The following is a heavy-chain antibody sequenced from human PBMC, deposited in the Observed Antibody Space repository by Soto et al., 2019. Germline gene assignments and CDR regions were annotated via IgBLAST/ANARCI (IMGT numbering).Heavy chain of an antibody. CDR2: ISYDGSNK. J-gene: IGHJ4*02. CDR3: TKGATSPFDS. CDR1: GFTFSSYG. V-gene: IGHV3-30*18. Sequence: GGSLRLSCAASGFTFSSYGMHWVRQAPGKGLEWVAVISYDGSNKYYADSVKGRVTISADNSINTAYLHLLNLKASDTAIYYCTKGATSPFDSWGQGTRVTVSS. D-gene: IGHD3-16*01.